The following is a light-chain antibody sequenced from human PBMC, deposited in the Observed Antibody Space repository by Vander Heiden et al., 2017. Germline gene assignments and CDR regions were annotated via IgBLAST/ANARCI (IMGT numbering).Light chain of an antibody. Sequence: DIQMTPSPSSLSASIGDRVTITCQASQDISNYLNWYQQKPGKAPKLLIYDASNLERGVPSRFSGSGSGTDFTFTIDSLQPEDIATYYCQQYDNRPLTFGGGTKVEIK. J-gene: IGKJ4*01. CDR2: DAS. V-gene: IGKV1-33*01. CDR3: QQYDNRPLT. CDR1: QDISNY.